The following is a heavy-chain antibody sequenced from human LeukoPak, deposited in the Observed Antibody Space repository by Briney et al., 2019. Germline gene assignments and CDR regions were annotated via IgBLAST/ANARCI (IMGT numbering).Heavy chain of an antibody. J-gene: IGHJ4*02. CDR2: IYYSGST. Sequence: SETLSLTCTVSGGSISSSSYYWGWIRQPPGTGLEWIGSIYYSGSTYYNPSLKSRVTISVDTSKNQFSLKLSSVTAADTAVYYCARLYDSSGYYYGYYFDYWGQGTLVTVSS. D-gene: IGHD3-22*01. CDR1: GGSISSSSYY. V-gene: IGHV4-39*01. CDR3: ARLYDSSGYYYGYYFDY.